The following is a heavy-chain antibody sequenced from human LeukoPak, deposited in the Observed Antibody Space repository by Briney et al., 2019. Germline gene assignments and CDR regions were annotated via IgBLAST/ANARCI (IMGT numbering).Heavy chain of an antibody. CDR3: AKKGTRIAAAVSDAFDI. CDR1: GFTFSSYA. D-gene: IGHD6-13*01. Sequence: GGSLRLSCAASGFTFSSYAMHWVRQAPGKGLEWVAVISYDGSNKYYADSVKGRFTISRDNSKNTLYLQMNSLRAEDTAVYYCAKKGTRIAAAVSDAFDIWGQGTMVTVSS. J-gene: IGHJ3*02. V-gene: IGHV3-30-3*02. CDR2: ISYDGSNK.